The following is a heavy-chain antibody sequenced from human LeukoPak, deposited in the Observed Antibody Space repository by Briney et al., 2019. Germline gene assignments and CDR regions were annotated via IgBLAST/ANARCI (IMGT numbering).Heavy chain of an antibody. D-gene: IGHD6-6*01. J-gene: IGHJ6*03. V-gene: IGHV3-23*01. CDR1: GFTFSSYG. CDR3: ARVQEKQLVRDYYYYMDV. Sequence: GGSLRLSCAASGFTFSSYGMSWVRQAPGEGLEWVSAISGSGGSTYYADSVKGRFAISRDNAKNSLYLQMNSLRAEDTAVYYCARVQEKQLVRDYYYYMDVWGKGTTVTVSS. CDR2: ISGSGGST.